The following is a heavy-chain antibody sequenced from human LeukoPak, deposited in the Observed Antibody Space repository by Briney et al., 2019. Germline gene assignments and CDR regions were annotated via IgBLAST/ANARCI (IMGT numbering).Heavy chain of an antibody. J-gene: IGHJ6*03. D-gene: IGHD3-3*01. CDR1: GFRFISYS. CDR3: ARTYDSAQMSFYYYVRV. CDR2: ISSGSTTR. Sequence: QPGRSLRLSCASSGFRFISYSMNWVRQATGKGLEWVSYISSGSTTRYYADSVKGRLTISRDNAKNSLYLQMNSLRAEDTALYYGARTYDSAQMSFYYYVRVWGKGTTVTVSS. V-gene: IGHV3-48*04.